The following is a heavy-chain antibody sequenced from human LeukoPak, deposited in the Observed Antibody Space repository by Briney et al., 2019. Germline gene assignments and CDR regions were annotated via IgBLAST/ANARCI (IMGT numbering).Heavy chain of an antibody. D-gene: IGHD3-10*01. V-gene: IGHV3-66*01. Sequence: GGSLRLSCAASGFTVSSNYMSWVRQAPGKGLEWVSVIYSGGSTYYADSVKGRFTISRDNSKNTLYLQMNSLRAEDTAVYYCARDRQGSGSYYLDAFDIWGQGTMVTVSS. J-gene: IGHJ3*02. CDR1: GFTVSSNY. CDR3: ARDRQGSGSYYLDAFDI. CDR2: IYSGGST.